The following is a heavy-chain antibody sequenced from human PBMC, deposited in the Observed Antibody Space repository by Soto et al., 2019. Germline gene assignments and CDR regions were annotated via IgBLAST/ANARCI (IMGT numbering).Heavy chain of an antibody. V-gene: IGHV4-30-4*01. CDR3: GRVSGHNTGYYSVYFMDV. Sequence: PSSSLSLTCTVSGRSISSGDYYWTWVRQSAVKGLEWIGYIYYTGSTFYSPSLKSRVTISLDTSENHFSLDMNSVTAADTAVYFCGRVSGHNTGYYSVYFMDVWGQGTTVTVSS. J-gene: IGHJ6*02. CDR1: GRSISSGDYY. D-gene: IGHD5-18*01. CDR2: IYYTGST.